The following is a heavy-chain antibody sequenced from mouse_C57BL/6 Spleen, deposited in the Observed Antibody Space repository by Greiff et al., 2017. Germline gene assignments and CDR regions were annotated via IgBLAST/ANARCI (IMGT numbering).Heavy chain of an antibody. V-gene: IGHV1-50*01. Sequence: VQLQQPGAELVKPGASVKLSCKASGYTFTSYWMQWVQQRPGKGLEWIGQINPSDSNTNYNQKFKGKATLTVDTSSSTAYIQLSSLTSEAAAVYYCARGSSHYVDYWGQGTTLTVSS. CDR2: INPSDSNT. CDR3: ARGSSHYVDY. J-gene: IGHJ2*01. CDR1: GYTFTSYW. D-gene: IGHD1-1*01.